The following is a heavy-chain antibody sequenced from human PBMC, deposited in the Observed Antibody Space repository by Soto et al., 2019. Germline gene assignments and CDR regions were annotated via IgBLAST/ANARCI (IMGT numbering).Heavy chain of an antibody. CDR1: GDSISNSNW. Sequence: QVQLHQSGPGLVKPSGTLSLTCAVSGDSISNSNWWSWVRQPPGKGLEWIGEIYHSGSTNYNPSRKSRVTLSVDKAKSQSPLNLTSATASDTAVYYCARQEQQLVLCYYYGLDVWGQGTTVTVSS. J-gene: IGHJ6*02. CDR2: IYHSGST. V-gene: IGHV4-4*02. CDR3: ARQEQQLVLCYYYGLDV. D-gene: IGHD6-13*01.